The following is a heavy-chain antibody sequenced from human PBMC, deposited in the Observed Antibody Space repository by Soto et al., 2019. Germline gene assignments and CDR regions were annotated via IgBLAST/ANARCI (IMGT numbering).Heavy chain of an antibody. Sequence: QVQLQESGPGLVKPSETLSLTCTVSGGSISNYYWNWIRQPAGKGLEGIGRIYTRGSTSYNPSLRRRVTMSVDTSKNQFTLKLSSVTAADAAVYYCARAPAYSTSWLDYWGQGTLVTVSS. J-gene: IGHJ4*02. CDR2: IYTRGST. V-gene: IGHV4-4*07. CDR1: GGSISNYY. D-gene: IGHD6-13*01. CDR3: ARAPAYSTSWLDY.